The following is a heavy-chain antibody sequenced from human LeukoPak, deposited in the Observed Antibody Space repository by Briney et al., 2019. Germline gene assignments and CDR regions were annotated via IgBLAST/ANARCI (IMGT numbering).Heavy chain of an antibody. D-gene: IGHD2-15*01. Sequence: GGSLRLSCEASGFTFSSYAMSWVRQAPGKGLEWVSTIGGSGGSTYYADSVKGRFTISRDNSKNSLYLQMNSLRAEDTALYYCGKVHPRARLFDGYSMGETYFDYWGQGTLVTVSS. CDR2: IGGSGGST. V-gene: IGHV3-23*01. CDR3: GKVHPRARLFDGYSMGETYFDY. CDR1: GFTFSSYA. J-gene: IGHJ4*02.